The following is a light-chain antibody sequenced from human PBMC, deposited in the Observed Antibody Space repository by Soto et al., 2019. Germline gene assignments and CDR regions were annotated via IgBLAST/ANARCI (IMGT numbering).Light chain of an antibody. Sequence: DIVMTQSPRSLIVTPGEPASISCRSSQNLLQSNGFNSVAWFVQRPGQSPQLLISLTSTRASGVSDRFSGSGSGTDFTLRISRVAAEDVGIYYCMQALRTPYTFGQGTKLHI. V-gene: IGKV2-28*01. CDR3: MQALRTPYT. CDR1: QNLLQSNGFNS. J-gene: IGKJ2*01. CDR2: LTS.